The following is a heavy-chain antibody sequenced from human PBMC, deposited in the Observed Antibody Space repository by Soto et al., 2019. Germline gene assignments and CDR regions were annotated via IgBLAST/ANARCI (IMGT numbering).Heavy chain of an antibody. V-gene: IGHV4-39*01. CDR2: IYYSGST. J-gene: IGHJ6*02. CDR3: ARRPYYDIFTGYYSVVGRYGMDV. D-gene: IGHD3-9*01. CDR1: GGSISSSNYY. Sequence: SETLSLTCTVSGGSISSSNYYWGWIRQPPGKGLEWIGSIYYSGSTYYNPSLKSRVTISVDTSKNQFSLRLSSVTAADTAVYYCARRPYYDIFTGYYSVVGRYGMDVWGQGTTVTVSS.